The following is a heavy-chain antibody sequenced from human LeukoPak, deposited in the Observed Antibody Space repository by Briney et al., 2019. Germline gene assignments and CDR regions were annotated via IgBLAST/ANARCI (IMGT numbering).Heavy chain of an antibody. D-gene: IGHD3-22*01. V-gene: IGHV3-23*01. Sequence: GGSLRLSCAGSGFTFSNYWKSWVRQAPGKGLEWVSAISGSGGSTYYADSVKGRFTISRDNSKNTLYLQMNSLRAEDTAVYYCAKDRRIYSSGYYYYLDYWGQGTLVTVSS. CDR3: AKDRRIYSSGYYYYLDY. CDR2: ISGSGGST. CDR1: GFTFSNYW. J-gene: IGHJ4*02.